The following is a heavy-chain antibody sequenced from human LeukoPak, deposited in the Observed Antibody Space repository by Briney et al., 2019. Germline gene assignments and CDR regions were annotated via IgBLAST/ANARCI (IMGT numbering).Heavy chain of an antibody. CDR3: ARGRVRGVIRKYYYMDV. J-gene: IGHJ6*03. D-gene: IGHD3-10*01. CDR2: MNPNSGNT. Sequence: GASVKVSCKASGYTFTSYDINWVRQATGQGLEWMGWMNPNSGNTGYAQKFQGRVTITRNTSISTAYMELSSLRSEDMAVYYCARGRVRGVIRKYYYMDVWGKGTTVTVSS. V-gene: IGHV1-8*01. CDR1: GYTFTSYD.